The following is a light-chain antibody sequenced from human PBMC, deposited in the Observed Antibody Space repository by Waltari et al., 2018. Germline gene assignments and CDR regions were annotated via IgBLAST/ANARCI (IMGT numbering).Light chain of an antibody. CDR2: DVS. V-gene: IGLV2-11*01. Sequence: QSALTQPRSVSGSPGQSVTISCTGTSSDVGGYHYVSWYQQHPGEGPKLMIYDVSKRPSGVPDRFSGSKSGNTASLTISGLQAEDEADYHCCSYAGTYSRWVFGGGTRLTVL. CDR3: CSYAGTYSRWV. J-gene: IGLJ3*02. CDR1: SSDVGGYHY.